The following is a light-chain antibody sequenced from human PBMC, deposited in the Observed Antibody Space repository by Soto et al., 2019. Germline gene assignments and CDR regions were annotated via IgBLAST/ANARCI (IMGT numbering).Light chain of an antibody. J-gene: IGKJ1*01. CDR3: QQYNNWPRT. V-gene: IGKV3-15*01. CDR1: QSVSSN. CDR2: GAS. Sequence: EIVVTQSPVTLSVSPGERYTLSCMASQSVSSNLAWYQQKPGQAPRLLIYGASTRVTGIPARFSGSGSGTEFTLTISSLQSEDFAVYYCQQYNNWPRTVGPGTQVDIK.